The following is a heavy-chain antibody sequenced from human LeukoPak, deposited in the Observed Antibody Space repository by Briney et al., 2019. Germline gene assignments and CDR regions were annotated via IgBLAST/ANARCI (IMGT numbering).Heavy chain of an antibody. CDR3: AREFIERGYSYASPDAFDI. CDR1: GYTFTGYY. D-gene: IGHD5-12*01. J-gene: IGHJ3*02. CDR2: IHPNSGGT. Sequence: GASVKVSCKASGYTFTGYYLHWVRRAPGQGLEWMGWIHPNSGGTNYAHKFQGRVTMTRDTSINTAYTELSRLRSDDTAMYYCAREFIERGYSYASPDAFDIWGQGTMVTVSS. V-gene: IGHV1-2*07.